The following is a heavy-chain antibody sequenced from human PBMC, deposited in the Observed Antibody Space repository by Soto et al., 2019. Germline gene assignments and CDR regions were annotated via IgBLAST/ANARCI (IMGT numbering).Heavy chain of an antibody. V-gene: IGHV4-31*03. CDR3: ATGVGEGDYGPSGWFEP. CDR1: GGSISSGGYY. D-gene: IGHD4-17*01. CDR2: IYYSGST. J-gene: IGHJ5*02. Sequence: QVQLQESGPGLVKPSQTLSLTCTVSGGSISSGGYYWSWIRQHPGKGLEWIGYIYYSGSTYYNPSLKSRVTISVATSKNQFSLKLSSVTAADTAVYYCATGVGEGDYGPSGWFEPWGQGTLVTVSS.